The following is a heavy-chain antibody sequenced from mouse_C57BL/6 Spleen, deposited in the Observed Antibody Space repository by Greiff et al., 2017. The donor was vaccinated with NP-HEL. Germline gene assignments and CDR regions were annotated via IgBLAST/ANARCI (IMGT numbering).Heavy chain of an antibody. Sequence: DVKLVESGGGLVKPGGSLKLSCAASGFTFSDYGMHWVRQAPEKGLEWVAYISSGSSTIYYADTVKGRFTISRDNAKNTLFLQMTSLRSEDTAMYYCASSYYFDSWGQGTTLTVSS. CDR3: ASSYYFDS. CDR2: ISSGSSTI. V-gene: IGHV5-17*01. J-gene: IGHJ2*01. CDR1: GFTFSDYG.